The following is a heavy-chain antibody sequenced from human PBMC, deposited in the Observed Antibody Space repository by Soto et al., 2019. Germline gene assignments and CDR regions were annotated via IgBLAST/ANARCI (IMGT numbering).Heavy chain of an antibody. CDR1: GGSISSGDYL. CDR3: ARERIAGPFDN. D-gene: IGHD1-26*01. CDR2: MYHSGST. V-gene: IGHV4-30-2*06. Sequence: SETLSLTCAVSGGSISSGDYLWSWIRQSPGKGLEWIAYMYHSGSTYYNPSLEGRVTISVDKSKNQLSLNLTSVTAADTAVYYCARERIAGPFDNWGQGTLVTVSS. J-gene: IGHJ4*02.